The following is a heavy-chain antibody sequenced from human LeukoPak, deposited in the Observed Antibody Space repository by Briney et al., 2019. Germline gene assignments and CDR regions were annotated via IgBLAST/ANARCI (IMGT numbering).Heavy chain of an antibody. Sequence: GGSLRLSCAASGFTFNSHAMAWVRQAPGKGLEWVAFIRYDGSNKYYADSVKGRFTISRDNSKNTLYLQMNSLRAEDTAVYYCAKPSGDILTGYERAEYFQHWGQGTLVTVSS. D-gene: IGHD3-9*01. CDR1: GFTFNSHA. CDR2: IRYDGSNK. J-gene: IGHJ1*01. CDR3: AKPSGDILTGYERAEYFQH. V-gene: IGHV3-30*02.